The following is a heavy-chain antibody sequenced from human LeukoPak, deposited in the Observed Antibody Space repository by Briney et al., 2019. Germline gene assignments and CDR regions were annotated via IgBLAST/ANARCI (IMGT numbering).Heavy chain of an antibody. J-gene: IGHJ4*02. V-gene: IGHV3-30-3*01. CDR3: ASPLRGWGYFDY. CDR1: GFTFSSYA. Sequence: GRSLRLSCAASGFTFSSYAMHWVRQAPGKGLEWVAVISYDGSNKYYADSVKGRFTISRDNSKNTLYLQMNSLRAEDTAVYYGASPLRGWGYFDYWGQGTLVTVSS. D-gene: IGHD1-26*01. CDR2: ISYDGSNK.